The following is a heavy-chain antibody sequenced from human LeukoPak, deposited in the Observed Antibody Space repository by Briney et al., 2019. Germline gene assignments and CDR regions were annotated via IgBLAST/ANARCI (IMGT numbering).Heavy chain of an antibody. CDR3: AKDEKGYYHDTSGYPDAFDI. CDR1: GYTFTDYY. CDR2: INPSGGST. V-gene: IGHV1-46*01. J-gene: IGHJ3*02. Sequence: ASVKVSCKASGYTFTDYYMHWVRQAPGQGLEWMGIINPSGGSTSYAQKFQDRVTVTRDTSTSTAYMELSSLRSEDTAVYYCAKDEKGYYHDTSGYPDAFDIWGQGTMVTVSS. D-gene: IGHD3-22*01.